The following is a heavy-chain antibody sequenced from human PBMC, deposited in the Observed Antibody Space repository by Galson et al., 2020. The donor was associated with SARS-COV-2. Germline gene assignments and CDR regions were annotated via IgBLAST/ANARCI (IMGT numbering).Heavy chain of an antibody. CDR1: GFPFSSSN. V-gene: IGHV3-48*04. CDR2: ISPSSSTI. D-gene: IGHD1-1*01. CDR3: VRWVYRDNSDY. Sequence: GGPLRPSCPAPGFPFSSSNMNWSPQAPGKGLEWLPYISPSSSTIYYADSVKGRFTISRDNAKNSLYLQMNSLRAEDTAVYYCVRWVYRDNSDYWGQGTPVTGSS. J-gene: IGHJ4*02.